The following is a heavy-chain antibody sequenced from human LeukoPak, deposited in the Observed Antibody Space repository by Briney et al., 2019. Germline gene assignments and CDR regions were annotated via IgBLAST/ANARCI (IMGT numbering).Heavy chain of an antibody. CDR1: GGAFSGYY. D-gene: IGHD2-15*01. Sequence: SETLSLTCGVYGGAFSGYYWSWIRQPPGKGLEWIAEINPSGRTTYNPSVNSVVTISIDTSKNQFSLKLNSVTAADTAVYYCARHVRPKRDYCSGGSCIQSYFDYWGQGTLVTVSS. J-gene: IGHJ4*02. V-gene: IGHV4-34*01. CDR2: INPSGRT. CDR3: ARHVRPKRDYCSGGSCIQSYFDY.